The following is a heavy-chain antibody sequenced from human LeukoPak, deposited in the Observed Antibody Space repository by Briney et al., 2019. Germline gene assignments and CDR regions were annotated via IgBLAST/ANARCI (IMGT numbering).Heavy chain of an antibody. CDR3: ARQRLLWFGESNSGFDY. CDR2: IYYSGST. D-gene: IGHD3-10*01. CDR1: GGSISSYY. J-gene: IGHJ4*02. Sequence: PSETLSLTCTVSGGSISSYYWNWIRQPPGKGREWIVYIYYSGSTDYNPSLKSRVSMSVDTSKNQFSLKLSSVTATDTAVYYCARQRLLWFGESNSGFDYWGQGTLVTVSS. V-gene: IGHV4-59*08.